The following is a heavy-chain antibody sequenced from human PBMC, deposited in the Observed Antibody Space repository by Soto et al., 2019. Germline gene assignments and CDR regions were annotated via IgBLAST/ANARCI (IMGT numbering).Heavy chain of an antibody. V-gene: IGHV1-18*01. J-gene: IGHJ4*02. D-gene: IGHD1-26*01. CDR2: ISAYSGNT. CDR3: ARDGLVGATPRSDY. CDR1: GYTFNTYG. Sequence: QVQLVQSGAEVKKPGASVKVSCKASGYTFNTYGINWVRQAPGQGLEWMGWISAYSGNTKYAQKLQDRASMTTDTSTSTAYMELRSLRSDDTAVYYCARDGLVGATPRSDYWGQGTLVTVSS.